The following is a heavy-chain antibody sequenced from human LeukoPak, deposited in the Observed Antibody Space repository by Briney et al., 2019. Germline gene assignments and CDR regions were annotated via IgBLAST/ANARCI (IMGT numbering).Heavy chain of an antibody. CDR1: GYPFTSFG. Sequence: ASVRVSCKASGYPFTSFGISWVRQAPGQGLEWMGWISGYNGKTKYADNLQGRVTMTTDTSTSTAYMELGSLRSDDMAVYYCARDRVYDYSNPRGFDSWGQGTLVTVSS. J-gene: IGHJ4*02. CDR2: ISGYNGKT. V-gene: IGHV1-18*03. CDR3: ARDRVYDYSNPRGFDS. D-gene: IGHD4-11*01.